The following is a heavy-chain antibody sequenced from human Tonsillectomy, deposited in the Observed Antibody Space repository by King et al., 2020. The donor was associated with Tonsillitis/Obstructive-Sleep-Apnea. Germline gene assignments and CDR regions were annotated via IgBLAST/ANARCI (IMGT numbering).Heavy chain of an antibody. CDR1: GFTFSNPW. CDR3: TTSTTYYDFWSGHYYYYGMDV. CDR2: IKSKTDGGTT. J-gene: IGHJ6*02. V-gene: IGHV3-15*07. Sequence: VQLVESGGGLVKPGGSLRLSCAASGFTFSNPWMNWVRQAPGKGLEWVGHIKSKTDGGTTDYAAPVKGRFTISRDESKNTLCLQMNSLKTEDTAVYYCTTSTTYYDFWSGHYYYYGMDVWGQGTTVTVSS. D-gene: IGHD3-3*01.